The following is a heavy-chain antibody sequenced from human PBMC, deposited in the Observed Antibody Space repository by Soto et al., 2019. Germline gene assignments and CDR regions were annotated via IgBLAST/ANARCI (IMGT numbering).Heavy chain of an antibody. CDR1: GFTVSSNY. CDR3: ARELPGLYYYMDV. D-gene: IGHD3-10*01. J-gene: IGHJ6*03. CDR2: IYSGGST. V-gene: IGHV3-66*01. Sequence: GGSLRLSCAASGFTVSSNYMSWVRQAPGKGLEWVSVIYSGGSTYYADSVKGRFTISRDNSKNTLYLQMNSLRAEDTAVYYCARELPGLYYYMDVWGKGTTVTVSS.